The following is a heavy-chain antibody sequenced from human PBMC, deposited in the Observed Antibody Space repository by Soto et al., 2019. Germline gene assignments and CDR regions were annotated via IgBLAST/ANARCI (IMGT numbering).Heavy chain of an antibody. J-gene: IGHJ4*02. V-gene: IGHV4-34*01. Sequence: SETLSLTCAVYGGSFSGYYWSWIRQPPGKGLEWIGEINHSGSTNYNPSLKSRVTISVDTSKNQFSLKLSSVTAADTAVYYCARRVYCSGGSCYYFDYWGQGTLVTVSS. D-gene: IGHD2-15*01. CDR1: GGSFSGYY. CDR2: INHSGST. CDR3: ARRVYCSGGSCYYFDY.